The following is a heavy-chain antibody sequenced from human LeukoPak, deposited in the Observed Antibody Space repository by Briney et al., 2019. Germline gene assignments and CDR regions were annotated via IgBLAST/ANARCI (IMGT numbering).Heavy chain of an antibody. D-gene: IGHD3-10*01. Sequence: ASVKVSCKASGYTFTSYGISWVRQAPGQGLEWMGWISAYNGNTNYAQNLQGRLTMTLDTSTTTAYMELRSLRSDDTAVYYCASRLNYYNSGSYYNEGYWGQGTLVTVSS. J-gene: IGHJ4*02. V-gene: IGHV1-18*01. CDR3: ASRLNYYNSGSYYNEGY. CDR2: ISAYNGNT. CDR1: GYTFTSYG.